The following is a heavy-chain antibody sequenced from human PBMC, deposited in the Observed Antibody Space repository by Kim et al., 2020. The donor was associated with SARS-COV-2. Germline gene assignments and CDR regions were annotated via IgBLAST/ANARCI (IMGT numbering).Heavy chain of an antibody. Sequence: SETLSLTCTVSGGSISSSSYYWGWIRQPPGKGLEWIGSIYYSGSTYYNPSLKSRVTISVDTSKNQFSLKLSSVTAADTAVYYCARVVIGEPLVGATTLVLSPWGQGTLVTVSS. J-gene: IGHJ5*02. CDR1: GGSISSSSYY. CDR2: IYYSGST. V-gene: IGHV4-39*07. CDR3: ARVVIGEPLVGATTLVLSP. D-gene: IGHD1-26*01.